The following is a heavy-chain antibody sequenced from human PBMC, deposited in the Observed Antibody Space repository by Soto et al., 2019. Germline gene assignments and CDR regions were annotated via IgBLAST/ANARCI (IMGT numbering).Heavy chain of an antibody. D-gene: IGHD2-15*01. V-gene: IGHV4-34*01. CDR3: ARGGYFLFHYFDY. Sequence: PSETQSLTCAVYGGSFSGYYWSWIRQPPGKGLEWIGEINHSGSTNYNPSLKSRVTISVDTSKNQFSLKLSSVTAADTAVYYCARGGYFLFHYFDYWGQGTRVTVSS. J-gene: IGHJ4*02. CDR1: GGSFSGYY. CDR2: INHSGST.